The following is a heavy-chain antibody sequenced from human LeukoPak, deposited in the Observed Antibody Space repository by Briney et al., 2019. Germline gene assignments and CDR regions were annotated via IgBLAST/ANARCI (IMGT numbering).Heavy chain of an antibody. D-gene: IGHD3-9*01. CDR2: IYYSGST. V-gene: IGHV4-31*03. Sequence: SQTLSLTCTVSGGSISSGGYYWSWIRQHPGKGLEWIGYIYYSGSTYYNPSLTSRVTISVDTSKNQFSLKLSSVTAADTAVYYCARGVGALTYYYYYYGTDVWGQGTTVTVSS. CDR1: GGSISSGGYY. J-gene: IGHJ6*02. CDR3: ARGVGALTYYYYYYGTDV.